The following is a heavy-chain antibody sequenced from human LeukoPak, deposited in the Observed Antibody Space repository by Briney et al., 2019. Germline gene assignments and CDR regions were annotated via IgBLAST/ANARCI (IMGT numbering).Heavy chain of an antibody. J-gene: IGHJ6*02. Sequence: GALVKVSCKASGYTFTSYGISWVRQAPGQGLEWMGWISAYNGNTNYAQKLQGRVTMTTDTSTSTAYMELRSLRSDDTAVYYCARDYCSGGSCFPTYYYYYYGMDVWGQGTTVTVSS. V-gene: IGHV1-18*01. CDR2: ISAYNGNT. CDR3: ARDYCSGGSCFPTYYYYYYGMDV. D-gene: IGHD2-15*01. CDR1: GYTFTSYG.